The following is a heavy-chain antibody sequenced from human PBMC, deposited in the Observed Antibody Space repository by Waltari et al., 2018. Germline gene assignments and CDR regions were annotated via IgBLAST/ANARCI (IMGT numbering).Heavy chain of an antibody. D-gene: IGHD3-9*01. CDR1: GGPISSSSYY. Sequence: QLQLQESGPGLVKPSETLSPTCTVSGGPISSSSYYWGWIRQPPGTGLEWIVGIYYSGSTSYNPSLKRRVTISVDTSKSQFSLKLSAVTAAETAVYYCVRQPKRRLVCMYYFDYSGQGTLVTVSS. CDR2: IYYSGST. J-gene: IGHJ4*02. CDR3: VRQPKRRLVCMYYFDY. V-gene: IGHV4-39*01.